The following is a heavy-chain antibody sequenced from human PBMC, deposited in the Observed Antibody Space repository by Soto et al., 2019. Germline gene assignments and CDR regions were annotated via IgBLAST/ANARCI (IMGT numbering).Heavy chain of an antibody. D-gene: IGHD2-8*01. J-gene: IGHJ3*02. CDR3: ARGAPWEYCTNGVCYAFDI. CDR2: IYYSGST. V-gene: IGHV4-59*01. CDR1: GGSISSYY. Sequence: SETLSLTCTVSGGSISSYYWSWIRQPPGKGLEWIGYIYYSGSTNYNPSLKSRVTISVDTSKNQFSLKLSSVTAADTAVYYCARGAPWEYCTNGVCYAFDIWGQGTMVTVSS.